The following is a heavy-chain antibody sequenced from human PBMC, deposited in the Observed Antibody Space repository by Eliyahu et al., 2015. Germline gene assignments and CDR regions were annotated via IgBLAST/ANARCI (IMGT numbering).Heavy chain of an antibody. CDR2: MYIGGST. Sequence: EVQVVESGGGLVQPGGSLRLSCAASGFTVSXXXMGWVRQAPGKGLEWVXVMYIGGSTYYADSVKGRFTISRDSAKNTLDLQMNSLRAEDTAVYYCAGDPGIANGMDIWGQGTTVTVXS. D-gene: IGHD6-13*01. J-gene: IGHJ6*02. V-gene: IGHV3-66*01. CDR3: AGDPGIANGMDI. CDR1: GFTVSXXX.